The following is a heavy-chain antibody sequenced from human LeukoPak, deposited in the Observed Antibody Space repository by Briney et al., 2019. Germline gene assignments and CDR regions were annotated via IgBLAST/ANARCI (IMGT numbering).Heavy chain of an antibody. CDR2: IYSGGST. CDR3: AKATSPVHSRNWFDS. J-gene: IGHJ5*01. V-gene: IGHV3-66*01. Sequence: GGSLRLSCAASEFSVGSNYMTWVRQAPGKGLEWVSLIYSGGSTYYADSVKGRFTISRDNSKNTLYLQMNSLRAEDTAVYYCAKATSPVHSRNWFDSWGQGTLVTVSS. CDR1: EFSVGSNY. D-gene: IGHD6-13*01.